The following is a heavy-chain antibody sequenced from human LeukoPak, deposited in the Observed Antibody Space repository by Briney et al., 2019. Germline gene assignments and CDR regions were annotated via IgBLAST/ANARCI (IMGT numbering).Heavy chain of an antibody. CDR2: ISRDGDSA. V-gene: IGHV3-43*02. D-gene: IGHD6-13*01. J-gene: IGHJ4*02. CDR3: AKDSVKSAGNLDY. Sequence: GGSLRISCTAFVHIFTGYAMYWVRQAPGKGLEWVSLISRDGDSAYYADSVRGRFTISIDNSKNYLYLQMNSLRNEDTALYYCAKDSVKSAGNLDYWGQGTLVTVSS. CDR1: VHIFTGYA.